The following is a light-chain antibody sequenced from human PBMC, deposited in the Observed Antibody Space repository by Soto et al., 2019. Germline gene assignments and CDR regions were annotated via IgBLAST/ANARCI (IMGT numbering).Light chain of an antibody. CDR3: KQYHSWPPLT. Sequence: EVLMTQSPSTLSVSPGERVTLSGSASQSSNYNLSWYQQKPGQAPRVLIYGASSRASGIPDRDSGSGSGTDCTITNSMLEHEDFACYCCKQYHSWPPLTFDGGTREQIK. CDR2: GAS. J-gene: IGKJ4*01. V-gene: IGKV3D-15*03. CDR1: QSSNYN.